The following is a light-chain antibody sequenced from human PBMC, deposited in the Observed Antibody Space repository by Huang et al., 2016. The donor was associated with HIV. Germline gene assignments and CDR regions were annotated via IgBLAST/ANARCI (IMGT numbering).Light chain of an antibody. V-gene: IGKV3-15*01. CDR3: QQYDTPPTT. Sequence: EIVMTQSPATLSVSPGERVTLSCRASQSVGSNSAWYQQKPGQAPRLLISGAYKRASGIPPRFSGSGSGTEFTLTISSLQTEDFAVYYCQQYDTPPTTFGPGTRVDIK. CDR1: QSVGSN. CDR2: GAY. J-gene: IGKJ3*01.